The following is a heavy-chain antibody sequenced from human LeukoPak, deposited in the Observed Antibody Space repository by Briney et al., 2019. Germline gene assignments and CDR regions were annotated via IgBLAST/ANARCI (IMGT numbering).Heavy chain of an antibody. J-gene: IGHJ4*02. CDR3: ARTGGWYFNFDY. CDR1: GFSLSTSGMR. V-gene: IGHV2-70*04. Sequence: ESGPALLKPTQTLTLTCTFSGFSLSTSGMRVSWIRQPPGKALEWLARIDWDDDKFYSTSLKTRLTISKDTPKNQVVLTMTNMDPVDTATYYCARTGGWYFNFDYWGQGTLVTVSS. D-gene: IGHD6-19*01. CDR2: IDWDDDK.